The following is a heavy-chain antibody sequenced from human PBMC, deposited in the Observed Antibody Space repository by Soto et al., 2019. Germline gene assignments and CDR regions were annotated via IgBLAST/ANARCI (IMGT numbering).Heavy chain of an antibody. J-gene: IGHJ6*02. D-gene: IGHD6-13*01. V-gene: IGHV1-69*01. Sequence: QVQLVQSGAEVKKPGSSVKVSCKASGGTFSSYAISWVRQAPGQGLEWMGGIIPIFGTANYAQKFQGRVTITADESTSTAYMELSSLRSEDTAVYYCARDPSIAAAGIYYYYGMDVWGQGTTVTVSS. CDR3: ARDPSIAAAGIYYYYGMDV. CDR1: GGTFSSYA. CDR2: IIPIFGTA.